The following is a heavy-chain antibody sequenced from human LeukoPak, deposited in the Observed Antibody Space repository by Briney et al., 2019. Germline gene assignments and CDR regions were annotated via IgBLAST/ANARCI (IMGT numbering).Heavy chain of an antibody. CDR1: GFTFTDYY. Sequence: PGGSLRLSCAASGFTFTDYYMSWIRQAPGKGLESVSYITNSGTTIYYADSVKGRFTISRDNAKNSLYLQMNSLRAEDAAVYYCARDGHYDILTGYFQDWGQGTLVTVSS. J-gene: IGHJ1*01. D-gene: IGHD3-9*01. V-gene: IGHV3-11*01. CDR3: ARDGHYDILTGYFQD. CDR2: ITNSGTTI.